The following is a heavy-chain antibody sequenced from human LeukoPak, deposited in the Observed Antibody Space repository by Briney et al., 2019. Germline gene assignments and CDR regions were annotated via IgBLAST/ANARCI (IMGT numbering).Heavy chain of an antibody. CDR1: GGTFSSYA. J-gene: IGHJ4*02. CDR3: ARDPYYYGSGSLSYFDY. CDR2: IIPIFGTA. D-gene: IGHD3-10*01. Sequence: SVKVSCKASGGTFSSYAISWVRQAPGQGLEWMGRIIPIFGTANYAQKFQGRVTITADESTSTAYMELSSLRSEDTAVYYCARDPYYYGSGSLSYFDYWGQGTLVTVSS. V-gene: IGHV1-69*13.